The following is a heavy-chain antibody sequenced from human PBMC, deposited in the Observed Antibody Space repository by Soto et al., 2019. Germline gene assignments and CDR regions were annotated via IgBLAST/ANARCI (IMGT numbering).Heavy chain of an antibody. V-gene: IGHV3-73*02. CDR1: GFTFSGSA. Sequence: EVQLVESGGGLVQPGGSLKLSCAASGFTFSGSAMHWVRQASGKGLEWVGRIRSKANSYATAYAASVKGRFTISRDDSKNTAYLQMNSLKTEDTAVYYCTRKLDSSGWYGGDYWGQGTLVTVSS. CDR2: IRSKANSYAT. J-gene: IGHJ4*02. CDR3: TRKLDSSGWYGGDY. D-gene: IGHD6-19*01.